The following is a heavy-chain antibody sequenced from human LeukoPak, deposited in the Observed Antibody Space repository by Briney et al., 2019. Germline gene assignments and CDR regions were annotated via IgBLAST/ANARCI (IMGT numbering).Heavy chain of an antibody. D-gene: IGHD1-26*01. CDR2: ISGGGGST. Sequence: GGSLKLSCAASGFTFTSYSMNWVRQAPGKGLEWVSTISGGGGSTYYADSVKGRFTISRDNSKNTLYLQVNSLRAEDTAVYYCAKGGKWDVTPFDYWGQGTLVTVSS. J-gene: IGHJ4*02. CDR3: AKGGKWDVTPFDY. CDR1: GFTFTSYS. V-gene: IGHV3-23*01.